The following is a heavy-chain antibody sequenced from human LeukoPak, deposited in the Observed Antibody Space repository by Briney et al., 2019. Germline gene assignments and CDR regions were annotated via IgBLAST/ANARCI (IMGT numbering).Heavy chain of an antibody. CDR3: ASSDTAMASEY. CDR2: TYSGGST. D-gene: IGHD5-18*01. V-gene: IGHV3-53*04. J-gene: IGHJ4*02. CDR1: GFTVSSNY. Sequence: GGDVRLYGSASGFTVSSNYMSWLHQAPGKGVEGVSCTYSGGSTYYADFVKGRFTISRHNSKNTLYLQMNRLRAEDTAVYYCASSDTAMASEYWGQGTLVTVSS.